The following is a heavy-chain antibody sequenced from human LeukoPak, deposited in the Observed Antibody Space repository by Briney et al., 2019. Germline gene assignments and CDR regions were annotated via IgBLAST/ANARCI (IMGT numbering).Heavy chain of an antibody. CDR1: GFTFSSYS. CDR2: LSSSSSYI. V-gene: IGHV3-21*01. D-gene: IGHD1-26*01. Sequence: GGSLRLSCAASGFTFSSYSMNWVRHAPGKGLEWVSSLSSSSSYIDYADSVKGRFTISRDNAKNSLYLQMNSLGPEDTAVYYCARDPYSGNYGNYYYYYMDVWGKGTTVTISS. J-gene: IGHJ6*03. CDR3: ARDPYSGNYGNYYYYYMDV.